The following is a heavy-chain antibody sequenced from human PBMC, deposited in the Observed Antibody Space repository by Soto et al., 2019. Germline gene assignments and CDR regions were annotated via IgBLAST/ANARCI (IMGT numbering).Heavy chain of an antibody. J-gene: IGHJ4*02. V-gene: IGHV1-69*13. CDR1: GGTFSNYA. CDR3: ARGVEMATIDY. D-gene: IGHD5-12*01. CDR2: IIPIFGTA. Sequence: SVKVSCKASGGTFSNYAISWLLQAPGQGLEWMGGIIPIFGTANYAQKFQGRVTITADESTSTAYMELSSLRSEDTAVYYCARGVEMATIDYWGQGTLVTVSS.